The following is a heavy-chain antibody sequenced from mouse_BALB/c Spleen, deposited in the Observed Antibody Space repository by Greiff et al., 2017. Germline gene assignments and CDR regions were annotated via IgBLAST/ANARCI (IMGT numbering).Heavy chain of an antibody. D-gene: IGHD2-3*01. CDR2: ISYDGSN. V-gene: IGHV3-6*02. CDR1: GYSITSGYY. Sequence: VQLKESGPGLVKPSQSLSLTCSVTGYSITSGYYWNWIRQFPGNKLEWMGYISYDGSNNYNPSLKNRISITRDTSKNQFFLKLNSVTTEDTATYYCARDRNDGYWFAYWGQGTLVTVSA. J-gene: IGHJ3*01. CDR3: ARDRNDGYWFAY.